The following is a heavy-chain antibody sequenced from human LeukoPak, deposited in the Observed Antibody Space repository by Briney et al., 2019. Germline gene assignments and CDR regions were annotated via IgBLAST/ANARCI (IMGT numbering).Heavy chain of an antibody. J-gene: IGHJ4*02. CDR1: GFTVSTNY. V-gene: IGHV3-53*01. Sequence: GGSLRLSCAASGFTVSTNYMSWVRQAPGKGLEWVSVIYAGGSTYYADSLKGRFTISKDNSKNTVYLQMNSLRAEDTAVYYCATGGGVYYNRYWGPGTLVTVSS. D-gene: IGHD3-10*01. CDR3: ATGGGVYYNRY. CDR2: IYAGGST.